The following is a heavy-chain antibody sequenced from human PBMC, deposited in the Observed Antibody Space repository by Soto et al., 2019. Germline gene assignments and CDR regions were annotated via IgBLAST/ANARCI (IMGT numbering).Heavy chain of an antibody. D-gene: IGHD2-8*01. CDR3: AKDRAPISTSGSWHFDL. J-gene: IGHJ2*01. CDR2: ISGSGDST. Sequence: PGGSLRLSCAASGFTFSSYAMNWVRQAPGKGLEWVSVISGSGDSTYYAEYVKGRFTISRDNSKNTLYLQMNSLSLGDTAVYYFAKDRAPISTSGSWHFDLWGRGTLVTVSS. V-gene: IGHV3-23*01. CDR1: GFTFSSYA.